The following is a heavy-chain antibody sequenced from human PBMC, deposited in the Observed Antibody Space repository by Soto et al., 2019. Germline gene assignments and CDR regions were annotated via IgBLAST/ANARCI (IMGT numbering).Heavy chain of an antibody. CDR3: ARERGSGSYFTPCFDP. CDR1: GYTFTSYD. D-gene: IGHD3-10*01. V-gene: IGHV1-8*01. Sequence: QVQLVQSGAEVKKPGASVKVSCKASGYTFTSYDVNWVRQATGQGLEWMGWMNPNSGNTGYAQKFQGRVTMTRNTSISTAYMELSSLRSEDTAVYYCARERGSGSYFTPCFDPWGQGTLVTVSS. CDR2: MNPNSGNT. J-gene: IGHJ5*02.